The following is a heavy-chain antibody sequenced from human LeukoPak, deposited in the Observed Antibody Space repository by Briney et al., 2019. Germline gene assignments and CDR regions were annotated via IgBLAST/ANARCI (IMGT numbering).Heavy chain of an antibody. J-gene: IGHJ3*02. V-gene: IGHV1-69*13. Sequence: SVKVSCKASGGTFSSYAISWVRQGPGQGLEWMGGIIPIFGTANYAQKFQGRVTITADESTSTAYMELSSLRSEDTAVYYCARGRLRFKWDDAFDIWGQGTMVTVSS. D-gene: IGHD3-3*01. CDR1: GGTFSSYA. CDR3: ARGRLRFKWDDAFDI. CDR2: IIPIFGTA.